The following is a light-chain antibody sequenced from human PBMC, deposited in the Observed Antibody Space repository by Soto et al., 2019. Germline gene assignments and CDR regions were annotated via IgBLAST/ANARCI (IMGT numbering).Light chain of an antibody. CDR3: HQRSTWPLT. Sequence: EIVLTQSPATLFWSPGERATLSCRASQSVSSYLLWYQQTSGQAPRLLIYDASNRATGIPARFSGSGSGTDFILTISSLEPEDFAVYYCHQRSTWPLTFGGGTKVEI. CDR2: DAS. CDR1: QSVSSY. V-gene: IGKV3-11*01. J-gene: IGKJ4*01.